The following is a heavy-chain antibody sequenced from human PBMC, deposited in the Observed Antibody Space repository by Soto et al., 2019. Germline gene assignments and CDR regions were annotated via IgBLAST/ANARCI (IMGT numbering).Heavy chain of an antibody. D-gene: IGHD2-15*01. Sequence: ASVKVSCKASGYTFTSYDINWVRQATGQGLEWMGWMNPNSGNTGYAQKFQGRVTMTRNTSISTAYMELSSLRSEDTAVYYCARGLGYCSGGSCFMYYYYYMDVWGKGTTVTVSS. CDR1: GYTFTSYD. J-gene: IGHJ6*03. V-gene: IGHV1-8*01. CDR3: ARGLGYCSGGSCFMYYYYYMDV. CDR2: MNPNSGNT.